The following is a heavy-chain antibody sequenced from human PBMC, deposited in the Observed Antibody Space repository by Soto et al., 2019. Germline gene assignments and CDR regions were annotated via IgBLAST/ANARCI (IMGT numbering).Heavy chain of an antibody. J-gene: IGHJ4*02. CDR2: IYPGDSDT. Sequence: EVQLVQSGAEVKKPGESLKISCKGSGYSFTSYWIGWVRQMPGKGLEWMGIIYPGDSDTRYSPSFQGQVTISADKSISTAYLQWSSLKASDTAMYYCASPYYDFWSGYYDPTVCGYWGQGTLVTVSS. D-gene: IGHD3-3*01. CDR3: ASPYYDFWSGYYDPTVCGY. V-gene: IGHV5-51*01. CDR1: GYSFTSYW.